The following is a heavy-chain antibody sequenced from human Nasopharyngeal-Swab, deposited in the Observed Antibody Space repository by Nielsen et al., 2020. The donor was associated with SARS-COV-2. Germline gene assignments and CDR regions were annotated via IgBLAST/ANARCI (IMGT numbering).Heavy chain of an antibody. Sequence: SETLSLTCTVSGGSISSYYWSWIRQPPGKGLEWMGYIYYSGSTNYNPSLKSRVTISVDTSKNQFSLKLSSVTAADTAVYYCARHHYDFWSGYYEGYFDYWGQGTLVTVSS. J-gene: IGHJ4*02. V-gene: IGHV4-59*08. CDR2: IYYSGST. CDR3: ARHHYDFWSGYYEGYFDY. CDR1: GGSISSYY. D-gene: IGHD3-3*01.